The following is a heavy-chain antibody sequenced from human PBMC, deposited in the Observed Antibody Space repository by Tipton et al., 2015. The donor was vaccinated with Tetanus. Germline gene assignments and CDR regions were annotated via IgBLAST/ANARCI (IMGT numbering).Heavy chain of an antibody. J-gene: IGHJ5*02. CDR1: GGSISSADYY. CDR3: ARDQGGGRVVRLNWFGP. CDR2: VSDSGST. V-gene: IGHV4-30-4*01. D-gene: IGHD6-6*01. Sequence: TLSLTCTVSGGSISSADYYWSWIRQPPGKGLEWIGYVSDSGSTYYNPSLNGRVTISVDTSKNQFSLKLNSVTAADTAVYYCARDQGGGRVVRLNWFGPWGQGTLVTVSS.